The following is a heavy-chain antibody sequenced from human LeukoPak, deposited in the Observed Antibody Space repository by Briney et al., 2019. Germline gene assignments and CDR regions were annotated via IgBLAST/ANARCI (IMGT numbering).Heavy chain of an antibody. CDR3: ARGWDGYYNPWFDY. D-gene: IGHD3-9*01. CDR2: INHSGST. Sequence: SETLSLTCAVYGGSFSGYYWSWIRQPPGKGLEWLGEINHSGSTNYNPSLKSRVTISVDTSKNQFSPKLSSVTAADTAVYYCARGWDGYYNPWFDYWGQGTLVTVSS. J-gene: IGHJ4*02. V-gene: IGHV4-34*01. CDR1: GGSFSGYY.